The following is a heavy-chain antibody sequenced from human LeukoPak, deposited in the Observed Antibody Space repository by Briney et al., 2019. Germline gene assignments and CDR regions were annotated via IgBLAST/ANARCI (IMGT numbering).Heavy chain of an antibody. V-gene: IGHV4-34*01. CDR1: GGSFSGYY. CDR2: INHSGST. Sequence: SETLSLICAVYGGSFSGYYWSWIRQPPGKGLEWIGEINHSGSTNYNPSLKSRVTISVDTSKNQFSLKLSSVTAADTAVYYCARGPLAVAGTTPLDYWGQGTLVTVSS. J-gene: IGHJ4*02. CDR3: ARGPLAVAGTTPLDY. D-gene: IGHD6-19*01.